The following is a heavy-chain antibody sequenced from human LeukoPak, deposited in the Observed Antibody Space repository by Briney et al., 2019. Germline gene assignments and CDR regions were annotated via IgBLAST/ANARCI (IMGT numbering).Heavy chain of an antibody. J-gene: IGHJ6*03. D-gene: IGHD3-10*01. CDR1: GGSISSGSYY. Sequence: PSQTLSLTCTVSGGSISSGSYYWSWIRQPAGKGLEWIGRIYTSGSTNYNPSLKSRVTMSVDASKNQFSLKLSSVTAADTDVYYCARAGAATMVRGVIPYYYYYYYMDVWGKGTTVTISS. V-gene: IGHV4-61*02. CDR2: IYTSGST. CDR3: ARAGAATMVRGVIPYYYYYYYMDV.